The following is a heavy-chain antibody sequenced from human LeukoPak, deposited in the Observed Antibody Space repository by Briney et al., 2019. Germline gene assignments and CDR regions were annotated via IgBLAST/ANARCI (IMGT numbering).Heavy chain of an antibody. CDR3: ARDNPYYDSSGYYFFGY. CDR1: GYTFTSYG. CDR2: ISAYNGNT. V-gene: IGHV1-18*01. D-gene: IGHD3-22*01. J-gene: IGHJ4*02. Sequence: ASVKVSCKASGYTFTSYGISWVRQGPGQGPEWMGWISAYNGNTNYAQKLQGRVTMTTDTSTSTAYMELRSLRSDDTAVYYCARDNPYYDSSGYYFFGYWGQGTLVTVSS.